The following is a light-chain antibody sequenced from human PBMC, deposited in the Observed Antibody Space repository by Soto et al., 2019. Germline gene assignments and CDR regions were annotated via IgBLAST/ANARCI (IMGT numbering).Light chain of an antibody. J-gene: IGLJ3*02. CDR3: TSYTSISTWV. CDR1: SSNIGAGYD. V-gene: IGLV1-40*01. CDR2: ANS. Sequence: QSVLTQPPSVSGAPGQRVTISCTGSSSNIGAGYDVHWYQQLPGIAPRLLIFANSIRPSGVPDRFSGSKSDTSASLAITGLQAEDEAYYYCTSYTSISTWVFGGGTKLTVL.